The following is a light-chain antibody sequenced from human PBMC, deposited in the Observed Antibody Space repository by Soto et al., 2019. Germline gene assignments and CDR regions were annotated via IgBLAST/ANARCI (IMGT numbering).Light chain of an antibody. J-gene: IGLJ2*01. CDR2: DVN. Sequence: QSALTQPASVSGSPGQSITISCTGTSSDVGGYNYVSWYQQHPGKAPKLMIYDVNTRPSGVSNRFSGSKSGNTASLTISGHQSEEEADYYCSSYTSSISFGGGTQLTVL. CDR1: SSDVGGYNY. V-gene: IGLV2-14*01. CDR3: SSYTSSIS.